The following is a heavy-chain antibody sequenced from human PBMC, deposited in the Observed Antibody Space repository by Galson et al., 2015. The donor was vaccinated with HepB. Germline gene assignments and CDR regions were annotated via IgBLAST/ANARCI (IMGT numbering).Heavy chain of an antibody. CDR2: ISAYHGNT. Sequence: SCKASGYTFTNFGINWVRQAPGQGLEWMGWISAYHGNTNYAQKLQGRVTMTTDTSTSTAYMELRSLRSDDTAVYYCAREGGWQLHDYYFGMDVWGQGTTVTVSS. D-gene: IGHD1-26*01. CDR3: AREGGWQLHDYYFGMDV. CDR1: GYTFTNFG. V-gene: IGHV1-18*01. J-gene: IGHJ6*02.